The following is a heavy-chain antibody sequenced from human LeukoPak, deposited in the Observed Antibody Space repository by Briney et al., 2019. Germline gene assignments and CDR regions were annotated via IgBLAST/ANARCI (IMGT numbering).Heavy chain of an antibody. CDR2: ISSSSSYT. J-gene: IGHJ4*02. CDR1: GFTFSDYY. D-gene: IGHD5-18*01. V-gene: IGHV3-11*06. Sequence: PGGSLRLSCAASGFTFSDYYMSWIRQVPGKGLEWVSYISSSSSYTNYADSVKGRFTVSRDNAKNSLYLQMNSLRAEDTAVYYCARVRSYGSYYFDYWGQGTLVTVSS. CDR3: ARVRSYGSYYFDY.